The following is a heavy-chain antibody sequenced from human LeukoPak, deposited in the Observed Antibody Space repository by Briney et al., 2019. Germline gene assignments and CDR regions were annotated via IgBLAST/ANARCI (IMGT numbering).Heavy chain of an antibody. CDR2: ISSSSSTI. J-gene: IGHJ4*02. CDR3: ARYMVSDSSGYYYGFDY. CDR1: GFTFSSYS. V-gene: IGHV3-48*02. D-gene: IGHD3-22*01. Sequence: GGSLRLSCAASGFTFSSYSMNWVRQAPGKGLEWVSYISSSSSTIYYADSVKGRFTISRDNAKDSLHLQMNSLRDEDTAVYYCARYMVSDSSGYYYGFDYWGQGTLVTVSS.